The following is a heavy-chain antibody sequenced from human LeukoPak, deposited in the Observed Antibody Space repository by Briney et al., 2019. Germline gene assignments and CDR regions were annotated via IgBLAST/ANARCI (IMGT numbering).Heavy chain of an antibody. CDR3: TTHYYDSSGYAPPGY. CDR1: GFTFSNAW. CDR2: IKSKTDGGTT. J-gene: IGHJ4*02. V-gene: IGHV3-15*01. Sequence: PGGSLRLSCAASGFTFSNAWMSWVRQAPGKGLEWVGRIKSKTDGGTTDYAAPVKGRFTISRDDSKNTLYLQMNSLKTEDTAVYYCTTHYYDSSGYAPPGYWGQGTLVTVSS. D-gene: IGHD3-22*01.